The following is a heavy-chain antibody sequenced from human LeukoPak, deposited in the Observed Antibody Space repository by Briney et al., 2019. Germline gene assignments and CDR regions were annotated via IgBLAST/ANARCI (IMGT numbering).Heavy chain of an antibody. J-gene: IGHJ4*02. CDR1: GYTFTSYA. CDR2: INAGNGNT. CDR3: ASQLPSANWGPPYYFDY. D-gene: IGHD7-27*01. V-gene: IGHV1-3*01. Sequence: ASVTVSCTASGYTFTSYAMHWVRQAPGQRLEWMGWINAGNGNTKYSQKFQGRVTITRDTSASTAYMELSSLTSEDTAVYYCASQLPSANWGPPYYFDYWGQGTLVTVSS.